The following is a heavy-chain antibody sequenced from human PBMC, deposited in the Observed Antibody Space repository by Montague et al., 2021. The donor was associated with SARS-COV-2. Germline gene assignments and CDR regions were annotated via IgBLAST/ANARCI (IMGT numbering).Heavy chain of an antibody. CDR3: ARHYGDYFYDYYGMDV. J-gene: IGHJ6*02. V-gene: IGHV3-48*03. D-gene: IGHD4-17*01. CDR1: GFTFRRYE. Sequence: SLRLSCVAFGFTFRRYELNWVRQAPGKGLEWLSYLSRSGDLIYYAASVKGRFTISRDNAKRSLYLQMTSLRAEDTAGYYCARHYGDYFYDYYGMDVWGQGTTVTVSS. CDR2: LSRSGDLI.